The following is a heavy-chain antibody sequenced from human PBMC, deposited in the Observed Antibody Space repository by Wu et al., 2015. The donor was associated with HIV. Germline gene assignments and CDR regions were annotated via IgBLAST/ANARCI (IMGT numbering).Heavy chain of an antibody. Sequence: HDQLIQSGAEVKKPGASVKVSCKVSGYTLSKISMHWVRQSPGKGLEWMGGFAPEDGETVYAQKFQGRVTMTEDISTDTAYMELSSLISDDTAVYYCATGIQWRGFDYWGQGTLVAVSS. CDR2: FAPEDGET. D-gene: IGHD5-12*01. CDR1: GYTLSKIS. CDR3: ATGIQWRGFDY. J-gene: IGHJ4*02. V-gene: IGHV1-24*01.